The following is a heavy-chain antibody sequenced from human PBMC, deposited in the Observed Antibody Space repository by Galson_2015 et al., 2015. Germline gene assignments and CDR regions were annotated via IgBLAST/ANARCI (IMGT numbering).Heavy chain of an antibody. J-gene: IGHJ4*02. CDR3: ASGEYSGYDFDQTREDY. CDR1: GFTFSSYA. V-gene: IGHV3-30-3*01. CDR2: ISYDGSNK. Sequence: SLRLSCAASGFTFSSYAMHWVRQAPGKGLEWVAVISYDGSNKYYADSVKGRFTISRDNSKNTLYLQMNSLRAEDTAVYYCASGEYSGYDFDQTREDYWGQGTLVTVSS. D-gene: IGHD5-12*01.